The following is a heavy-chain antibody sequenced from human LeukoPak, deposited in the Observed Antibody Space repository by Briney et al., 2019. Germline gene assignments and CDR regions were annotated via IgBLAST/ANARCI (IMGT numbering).Heavy chain of an antibody. J-gene: IGHJ4*02. Sequence: SETLSLTCTVSGGSIGTYYWSWIRQPPGKGLEWIGEINHSGSTNYNPSLKRRVTISVDTSKNQFSLKLSSVTAADTAVYYCARVSVLLWFGESLNYFDYWGQGTLVTVSS. V-gene: IGHV4-34*01. CDR2: INHSGST. CDR3: ARVSVLLWFGESLNYFDY. D-gene: IGHD3-10*01. CDR1: GGSIGTYY.